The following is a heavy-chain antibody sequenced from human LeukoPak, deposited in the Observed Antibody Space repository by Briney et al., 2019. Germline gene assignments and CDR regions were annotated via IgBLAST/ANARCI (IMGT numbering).Heavy chain of an antibody. Sequence: GGSLRLSCAASGFTFSSYSMNWVRQAPGKGLEWVSYISSSSSTIYYADSVKGRFTISRDNAKNSLYLQMNSLRAEDTAVYYCAIDPIRLAGTGTALFDYWGQGTLVTVSS. CDR2: ISSSSSTI. CDR1: GFTFSSYS. V-gene: IGHV3-48*04. CDR3: AIDPIRLAGTGTALFDY. J-gene: IGHJ4*02. D-gene: IGHD6-19*01.